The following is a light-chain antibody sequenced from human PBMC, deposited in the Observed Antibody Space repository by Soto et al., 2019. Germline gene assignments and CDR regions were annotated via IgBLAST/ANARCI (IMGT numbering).Light chain of an antibody. J-gene: IGLJ2*01. V-gene: IGLV2-14*01. CDR3: SSYTSSSTSGV. CDR2: DVS. Sequence: QSALTQPASVSGSPGQSITISCTGTSSDVGGYNYVSWYQQHPGKAPKLMIHDVSNRPSGVSNRFSGSKSGNTASLTISGLQAEDEADYYCSSYTSSSTSGVFGGGTKLTVL. CDR1: SSDVGGYNY.